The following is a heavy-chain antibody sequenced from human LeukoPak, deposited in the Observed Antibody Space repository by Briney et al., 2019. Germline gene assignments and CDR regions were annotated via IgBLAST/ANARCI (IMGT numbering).Heavy chain of an antibody. CDR1: GGSISSYY. J-gene: IGHJ3*02. Sequence: PSETLSLTCTVSGGSISSYYWSWIRQSPGKGLEWIGYIYYSGSTNYNPSLKSRVTISVDTSKNQFSLKLSSVTAADTAVYYCARVDCSGGSCYWSGDHAFDIWGQGTMVTVSS. CDR2: IYYSGST. V-gene: IGHV4-59*01. CDR3: ARVDCSGGSCYWSGDHAFDI. D-gene: IGHD2-15*01.